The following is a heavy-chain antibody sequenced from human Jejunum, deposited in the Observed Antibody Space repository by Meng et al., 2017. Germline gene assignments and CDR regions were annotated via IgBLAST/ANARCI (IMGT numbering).Heavy chain of an antibody. CDR3: ARVRYQHIDY. V-gene: IGHV4-31*03. J-gene: IGHJ4*02. CDR2: IYNSGST. CDR1: GGSISSGGYY. D-gene: IGHD2-2*01. Sequence: LRLSCTVSGGSISSGGYYWSWIRQHPGKGLEWIGYIYNSGSTYYNPSLKSRVTISVDTSKNQFSLKLSSVTVADTAVYYCARVRYQHIDYWGQGMLVTVSS.